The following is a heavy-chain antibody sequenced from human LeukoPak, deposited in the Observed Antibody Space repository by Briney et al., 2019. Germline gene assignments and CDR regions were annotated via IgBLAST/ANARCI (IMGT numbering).Heavy chain of an antibody. J-gene: IGHJ4*02. D-gene: IGHD5-12*01. V-gene: IGHV3-30*03. CDR1: GFTFSSYG. Sequence: GGSLRLSCAASGFTFSSYGIHWVRQAPGKGLEWVSVISYDGTDKWYADSVKGRFTISRDNAKNSLYLQMNSLRAEDTAVYYCARGGYDRPSDYWGRGTLVTVSS. CDR2: ISYDGTDK. CDR3: ARGGYDRPSDY.